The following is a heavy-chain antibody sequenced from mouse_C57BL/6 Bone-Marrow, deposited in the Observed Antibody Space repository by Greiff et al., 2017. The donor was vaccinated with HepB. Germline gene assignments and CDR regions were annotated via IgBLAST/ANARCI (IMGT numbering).Heavy chain of an antibody. Sequence: EVKLMESGGGLVKPGGSLKLSCAASGFTFSDYGMHWVRQAPEKGLELVAYISSGSSTIYYADTVKGRFTISRDNAKNTLFLQMTSLRSEDTAIYYCARGENYYGSSLCYWDFDVWGTGTTVTVSS. J-gene: IGHJ1*03. CDR2: ISSGSSTI. D-gene: IGHD1-1*01. CDR3: ARGENYYGSSLCYWDFDV. V-gene: IGHV5-17*01. CDR1: GFTFSDYG.